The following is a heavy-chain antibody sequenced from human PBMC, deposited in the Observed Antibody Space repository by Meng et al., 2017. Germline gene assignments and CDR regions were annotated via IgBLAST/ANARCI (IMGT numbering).Heavy chain of an antibody. J-gene: IGHJ6*02. CDR1: GYTFTGYY. CDR3: ATIYSYGHLYYYYYDGMDV. CDR2: INPNSGGT. Sequence: ASVKVSCKASGYTFTGYYMHWVRQAPGQGLEWMGRINPNSGGTNYAQKFQGRVTMTRDTSISTAYMELSRLRSDDTAVYYCATIYSYGHLYYYYYDGMDVWGQGTTVTVSS. D-gene: IGHD5-18*01. V-gene: IGHV1-2*06.